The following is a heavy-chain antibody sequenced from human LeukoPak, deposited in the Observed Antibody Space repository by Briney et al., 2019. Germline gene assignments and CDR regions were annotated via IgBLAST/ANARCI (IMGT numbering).Heavy chain of an antibody. CDR2: IYYGGST. CDR1: GGSISSYY. Sequence: SETLSLTCTVSGGSISSYYWSWIRQPPGKGLEWIGYIYYGGSTNYNPSLKSRVTISVDTSKNQFSLKLSSVTAADTAVYYCARDGRPGVSSYWYFDLWGRGTLVTVSS. J-gene: IGHJ2*01. V-gene: IGHV4-59*01. D-gene: IGHD5/OR15-5a*01. CDR3: ARDGRPGVSSYWYFDL.